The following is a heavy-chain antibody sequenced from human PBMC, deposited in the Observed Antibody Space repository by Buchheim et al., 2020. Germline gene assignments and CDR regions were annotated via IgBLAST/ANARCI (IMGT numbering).Heavy chain of an antibody. CDR2: ISYDGSNK. Sequence: QVQLVESGGGVVQPGRSLRLSCAASGFTFSSYGMHWVRQAPGKGLEWVAVISYDGSNKYYADSVKGRFTISRDNSKNTLYLQMNSLRAEDTAVYYCAKVATLPRDSSGYYYEDYYGMDVWGQGTT. CDR1: GFTFSSYG. CDR3: AKVATLPRDSSGYYYEDYYGMDV. J-gene: IGHJ6*02. V-gene: IGHV3-30*18. D-gene: IGHD3-22*01.